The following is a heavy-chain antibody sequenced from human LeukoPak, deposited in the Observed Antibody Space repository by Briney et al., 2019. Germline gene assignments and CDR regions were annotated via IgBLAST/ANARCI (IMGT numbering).Heavy chain of an antibody. CDR1: GFTFSSYN. D-gene: IGHD2-21*01. V-gene: IGHV3-48*01. J-gene: IGHJ4*02. Sequence: GGSLRLSCAASGFTFSSYNMNWVRQAPGKGLEWVSYISSSSSTIYYADSVKGRFTISKDNAKNSLYLQMNSLRAEDTAVYYCARANTLVVPYFDYWGQGTLVTVSS. CDR2: ISSSSSTI. CDR3: ARANTLVVPYFDY.